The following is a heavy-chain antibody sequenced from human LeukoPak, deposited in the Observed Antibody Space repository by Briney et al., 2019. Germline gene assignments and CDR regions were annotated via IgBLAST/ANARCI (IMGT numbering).Heavy chain of an antibody. CDR3: AKDGARKVGYSYGYYYYYGMDV. D-gene: IGHD5-18*01. CDR1: GFTLRSYG. J-gene: IGHJ6*04. Sequence: GGALRLSRAASGFTLRSYGLHRGRQGPGKGAEGGAVLSYDGSNKYYADSVKGRFTISRDNSKNTLYLQMNSLRAEDTAVYYCAKDGARKVGYSYGYYYYYGMDVWGKGTTVTVSS. CDR2: LSYDGSNK. V-gene: IGHV3-30*18.